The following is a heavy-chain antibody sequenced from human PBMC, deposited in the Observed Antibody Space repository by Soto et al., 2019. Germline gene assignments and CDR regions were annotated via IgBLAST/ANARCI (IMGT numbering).Heavy chain of an antibody. J-gene: IGHJ5*02. CDR1: GFTFSSYS. CDR3: SRGNRDHVLGFDP. V-gene: IGHV3-21*01. CDR2: ISSSSSYI. Sequence: EVQLVDSGGGLVKPGGSLRLSCAASGFTFSSYSMNWVRQAPGKGLEWVSSISSSSSYIYYADSVKGRFSIYRDNAKNSLYLQMNSLRSGVTAVYYCSRGNRDHVLGFDPWGQGTLVTVSS. D-gene: IGHD4-4*01.